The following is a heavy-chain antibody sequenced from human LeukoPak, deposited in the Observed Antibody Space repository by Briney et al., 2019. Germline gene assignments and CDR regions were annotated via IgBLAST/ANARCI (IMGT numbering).Heavy chain of an antibody. V-gene: IGHV4-34*01. J-gene: IGHJ6*01. Sequence: PSETLSLTCAVYGGSFSGYYWSWIRQPPGKGLEWIGEINHSGSTNYSPSLKSRVTISVDTSKNQFPLKLSSVTAENTAVYYGARAPYAGVVPPYYDYGMDVWGQGTTVTVSS. CDR1: GGSFSGYY. D-gene: IGHD2-15*01. CDR3: ARAPYAGVVPPYYDYGMDV. CDR2: INHSGST.